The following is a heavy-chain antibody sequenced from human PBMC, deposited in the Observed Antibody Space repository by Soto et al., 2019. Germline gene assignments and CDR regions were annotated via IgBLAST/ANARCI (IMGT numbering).Heavy chain of an antibody. D-gene: IGHD3-3*01. V-gene: IGHV3-7*01. CDR1: GFTFSGYW. J-gene: IGHJ4*02. CDR2: IKQDGSAT. Sequence: EVQLVESGGGLVQPGGSLRLSCAASGFTFSGYWMNWVRQAPGKGLEWVANIKQDGSATYYVDSVKGRFTISRDNAKNSLYLQKNSLRVEDTAVYYCASRPSLHDFVDWGQGTLGTVS. CDR3: ASRPSLHDFVD.